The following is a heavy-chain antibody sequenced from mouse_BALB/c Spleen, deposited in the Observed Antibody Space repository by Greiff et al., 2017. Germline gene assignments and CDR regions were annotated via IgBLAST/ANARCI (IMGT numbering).Heavy chain of an antibody. J-gene: IGHJ1*01. CDR2: IYPGNSDT. V-gene: IGHV1-5*01. CDR3: TNYYGSPSYWYFDV. Sequence: VHVKQSGTVLARPGASVKMSCKASGYTFTSYWMHWVKQRPGQGLEWIGAIYPGNSDTSYNQKFKGKAKLTAVTSTSTAYMELSSLTNEDSAVYYCTNYYGSPSYWYFDVWGAGTTVTVSS. CDR1: GYTFTSYW. D-gene: IGHD1-1*01.